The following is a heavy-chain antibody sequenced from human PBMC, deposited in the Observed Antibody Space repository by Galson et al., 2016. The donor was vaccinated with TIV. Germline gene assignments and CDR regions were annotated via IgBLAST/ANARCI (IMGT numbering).Heavy chain of an antibody. Sequence: SVKVSCKASGYSFTSYYVHWVRQAPGQGLEWMGVINPRDGGTTYSQKFQGRITVARDMSASTVYMGLSSLRSEDTAVFYCATFSGARGIFDHWGQGTLVTVSS. D-gene: IGHD2-21*01. V-gene: IGHV1-46*01. CDR2: INPRDGGT. J-gene: IGHJ4*02. CDR1: GYSFTSYY. CDR3: ATFSGARGIFDH.